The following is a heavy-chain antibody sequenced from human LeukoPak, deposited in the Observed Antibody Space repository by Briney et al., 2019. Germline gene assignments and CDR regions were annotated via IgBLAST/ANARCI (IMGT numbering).Heavy chain of an antibody. CDR1: GYTFTGYY. V-gene: IGHV1-2*02. Sequence: EASVKVSFKASGYTFTGYYMHWVRQAPGQGLEWMGWINPNSGGTNYAQKFQGRVTMTRDTSISTAYMELSRLRSDDTAVYYCARSLYYDSSGRAFDIWGQGTMVTVSS. CDR3: ARSLYYDSSGRAFDI. J-gene: IGHJ3*02. CDR2: INPNSGGT. D-gene: IGHD3-22*01.